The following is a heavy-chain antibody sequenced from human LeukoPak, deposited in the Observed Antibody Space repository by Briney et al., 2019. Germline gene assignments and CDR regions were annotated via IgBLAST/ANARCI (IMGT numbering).Heavy chain of an antibody. CDR3: ATTPLYVDTTMVIAYFFDS. J-gene: IGHJ4*02. D-gene: IGHD5-18*01. V-gene: IGHV1-18*01. CDR2: ISAYNGNT. CDR1: GYTFTTYG. Sequence: ASVKVSCKASGYTFTTYGFSWVRQAPGQGLEWLGWISAYNGNTNSAQSLQGRVTMTTDTSTNTAYMELRSLRSDDTAVYYCATTPLYVDTTMVIAYFFDSWGPGTLVTVSS.